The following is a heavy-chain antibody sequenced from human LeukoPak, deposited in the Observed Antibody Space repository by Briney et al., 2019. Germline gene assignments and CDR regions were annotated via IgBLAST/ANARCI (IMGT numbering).Heavy chain of an antibody. Sequence: PGGSLRVSCAASGFTFSSYAMNWVRQAAGKGLEWVSAISSSGGSTFYADSVKGRFTISRDNSKNTLFLQMNSLRAGDTAVYYCAKVGAELGGNYFDYWGQGTLVTVSS. CDR3: AKVGAELGGNYFDY. CDR2: ISSSGGST. V-gene: IGHV3-23*01. D-gene: IGHD3-10*01. CDR1: GFTFSSYA. J-gene: IGHJ4*02.